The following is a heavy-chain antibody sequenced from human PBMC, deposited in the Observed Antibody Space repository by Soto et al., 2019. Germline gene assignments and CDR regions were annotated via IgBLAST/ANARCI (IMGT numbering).Heavy chain of an antibody. CDR3: ASIHYYGSGSFWFDT. CDR2: IYHSGST. V-gene: IGHV4-4*02. Sequence: SESLSLTCAVSGGSISSSNCWSWVRQPPGMGLEWIGQIYHSGSTNYNPSLKSRVTISVDKSKNQFSLNLRSVTAADTAVYYCASIHYYGSGSFWFDTCGQGPMVTGSS. J-gene: IGHJ5*02. CDR1: GGSISSSNC. D-gene: IGHD3-10*01.